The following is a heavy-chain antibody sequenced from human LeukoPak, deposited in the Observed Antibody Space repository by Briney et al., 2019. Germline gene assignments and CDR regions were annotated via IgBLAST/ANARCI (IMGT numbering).Heavy chain of an antibody. D-gene: IGHD3-16*01. CDR1: GFTFSSYW. J-gene: IGHJ3*02. CDR2: IKQDGSEK. V-gene: IGHV3-7*01. Sequence: GGSLRLSCAASGFTFSSYWMSWVRQAPGKGLEWVANIKQDGSEKYYVDSVRGRFTISRDNAKNSLYLQINILRAEDTAVYYCARANLLGAFDIWGQGTMVTVSS. CDR3: ARANLLGAFDI.